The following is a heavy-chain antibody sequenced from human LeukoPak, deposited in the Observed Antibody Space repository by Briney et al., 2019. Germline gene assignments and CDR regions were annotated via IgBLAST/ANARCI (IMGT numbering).Heavy chain of an antibody. V-gene: IGHV4-4*07. J-gene: IGHJ4*02. CDR2: IYTSGST. CDR3: ARERWFGELLYLDY. Sequence: SETLSLTCTVSGGSISSYYWSWIRQPAGKGLEWIGRIYTSGSTNYNPSLKSRVTISVDTSKNQFSLKLSSVTAADTAVYYCARERWFGELLYLDYWGQGTLVTVSS. D-gene: IGHD3-10*01. CDR1: GGSISSYY.